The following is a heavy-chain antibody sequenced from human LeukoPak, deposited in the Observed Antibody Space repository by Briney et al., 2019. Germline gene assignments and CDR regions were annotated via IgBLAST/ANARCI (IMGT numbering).Heavy chain of an antibody. CDR3: VRGNDYGGPHY. V-gene: IGHV3-74*01. CDR2: IDRDGSRI. J-gene: IGHJ4*02. Sequence: GGSLRLSCAVSGFTFSSYWMHWVRQAPGKGLVWVSRIDRDGSRINYADSVKGRFTISRDNGKSTLFLQMNSLRAEDAAVYYCVRGNDYGGPHYWGQGTLVTVSS. CDR1: GFTFSSYW. D-gene: IGHD4-23*01.